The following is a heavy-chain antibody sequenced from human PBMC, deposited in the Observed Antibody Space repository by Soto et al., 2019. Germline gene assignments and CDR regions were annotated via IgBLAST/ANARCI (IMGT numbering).Heavy chain of an antibody. J-gene: IGHJ6*02. V-gene: IGHV3-30-3*01. CDR1: GFTFSSYA. CDR2: ISYDGSNK. CDR3: ARGRPSITIFGVVIPQTYYYYGMDV. Sequence: LRLSCAASGFTFSSYAMHWVRQAPGKGLEWVAVISYDGSNKYYADSVKGRFTISRDNSKNTLYLQMNSLRAEDTAVYYCARGRPSITIFGVVIPQTYYYYGMDVWGQGTTVTVSS. D-gene: IGHD3-3*01.